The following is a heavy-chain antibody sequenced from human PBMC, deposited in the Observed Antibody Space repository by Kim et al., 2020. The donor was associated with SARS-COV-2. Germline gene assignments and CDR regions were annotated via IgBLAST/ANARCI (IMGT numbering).Heavy chain of an antibody. D-gene: IGHD2-21*02. CDR2: IIPIFGTA. J-gene: IGHJ6*02. Sequence: SVKVSCKASGGTFSSYAISWVRQAPGQGLEWMGGIIPIFGTANYAQKFQGRVTITADESTSTAYMELSSLRSEDTAVYYCARKGGDNTYYYYYYGMDVWGDGTTVTVS. V-gene: IGHV1-69*13. CDR1: GGTFSSYA. CDR3: ARKGGDNTYYYYYYGMDV.